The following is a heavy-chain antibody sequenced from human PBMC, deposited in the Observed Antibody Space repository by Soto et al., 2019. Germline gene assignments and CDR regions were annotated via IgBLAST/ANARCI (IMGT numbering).Heavy chain of an antibody. CDR2: INHSGST. Sequence: SETLSLTCAVYGGSFSGYYWSWIRQPPGKGLEWIGEINHSGSTNYNPSLKSRVTISVDTSKNQFSLKLSSVTAADTAVYYCARGGINDSSGYSLDYWGQGTLVTVS. J-gene: IGHJ4*02. V-gene: IGHV4-34*01. CDR3: ARGGINDSSGYSLDY. CDR1: GGSFSGYY. D-gene: IGHD3-22*01.